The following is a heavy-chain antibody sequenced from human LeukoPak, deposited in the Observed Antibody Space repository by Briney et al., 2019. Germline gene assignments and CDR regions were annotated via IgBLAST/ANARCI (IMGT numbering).Heavy chain of an antibody. CDR3: ARVFLPGGDIYGSGSYYLDY. V-gene: IGHV3-30*02. D-gene: IGHD3-10*01. Sequence: GGSLRLSCAASGFTFDTHGMHWVRQAPGKGLEWVAYTRNDGNNKYYADSVKGRFTISRDNSKNTLYLQMNSLRAEDTAVYYCARVFLPGGDIYGSGSYYLDYWGQGTLVTVSS. CDR2: TRNDGNNK. J-gene: IGHJ4*02. CDR1: GFTFDTHG.